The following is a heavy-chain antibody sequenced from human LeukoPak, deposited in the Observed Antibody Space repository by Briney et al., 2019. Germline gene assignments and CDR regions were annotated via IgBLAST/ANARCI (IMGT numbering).Heavy chain of an antibody. CDR2: VKEDGSEK. CDR1: GFTFSNYW. V-gene: IGHV3-7*01. D-gene: IGHD3-10*01. Sequence: GGSLRLSCTASGFTFSNYWMSWVRQAPGEGLEWVANVKEDGSEKYYVESVKGRFTISRDNAKNSLFLQMNSLRAEDTAVYYCARDLAGDRSKWFVDYWGQGTLVTVSS. J-gene: IGHJ4*02. CDR3: ARDLAGDRSKWFVDY.